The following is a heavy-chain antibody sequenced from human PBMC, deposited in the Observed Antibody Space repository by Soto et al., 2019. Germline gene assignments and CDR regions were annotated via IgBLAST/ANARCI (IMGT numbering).Heavy chain of an antibody. V-gene: IGHV3-30*03. CDR1: GSIFSNNG. CDR3: TRVRVADSALDH. Sequence: GGSLRLSCVGSGSIFSNNGMHWVRQTPGKGLEWVAFMSSDGSDTFYADSVKGRFTISRDNSKNTLFLHMSNLRAEDTAMYYCTRVRVADSALDHWGQGILVTLSA. CDR2: MSSDGSDT. D-gene: IGHD3-10*01. J-gene: IGHJ4*02.